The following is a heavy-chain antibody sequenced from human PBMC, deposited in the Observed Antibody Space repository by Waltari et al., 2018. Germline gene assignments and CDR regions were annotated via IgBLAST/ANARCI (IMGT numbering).Heavy chain of an antibody. J-gene: IGHJ4*02. CDR2: IYHSGGT. CDR1: GYSISSGYY. D-gene: IGHD3-10*01. CDR3: ARGSDPVYYFDY. Sequence: QVQLQESGPGLVKPSETLSLTCAVSGYSISSGYYWGWIRQPPGKGLEWIGSIYHSGGTYYNPSLKSRVTISVDTSKNQFSLKLSSVTAADTAVYYCARGSDPVYYFDYWGQGTLVTVSS. V-gene: IGHV4-38-2*01.